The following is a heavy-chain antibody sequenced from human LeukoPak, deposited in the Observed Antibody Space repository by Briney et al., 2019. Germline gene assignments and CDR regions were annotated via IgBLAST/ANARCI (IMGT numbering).Heavy chain of an antibody. Sequence: GGSLRLSCAASGFTFSSYWMHWVRQAPGKGLVWVSLIVSDGSRTTYADSVEGRFTISRDNAKNTLYLEMNSLRAEDTAVYYCARDRAYNLDYWGQGTLVTVSS. J-gene: IGHJ4*02. V-gene: IGHV3-74*01. CDR3: ARDRAYNLDY. CDR2: IVSDGSRT. D-gene: IGHD1-14*01. CDR1: GFTFSSYW.